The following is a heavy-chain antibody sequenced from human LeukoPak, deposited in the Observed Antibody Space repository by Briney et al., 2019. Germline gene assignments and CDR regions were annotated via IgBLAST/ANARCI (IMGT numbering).Heavy chain of an antibody. Sequence: SETLSLTCAVYGGSFSGYYWSWIRQPPGKGREWIGELNHSGSTNNYTSLKSRGTISVDTSKNQFSLKLSYVTAADTAVYYCARDRRDYCSSTSCYVLLFDYWGQGTQVTVSS. D-gene: IGHD2-2*01. V-gene: IGHV4-34*04. CDR3: ARDRRDYCSSTSCYVLLFDY. J-gene: IGHJ4*02. CDR2: LNHSGST. CDR1: GGSFSGYY.